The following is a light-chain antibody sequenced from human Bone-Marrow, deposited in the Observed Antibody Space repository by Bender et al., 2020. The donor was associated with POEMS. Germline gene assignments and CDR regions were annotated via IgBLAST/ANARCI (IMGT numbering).Light chain of an antibody. CDR3: SSFASGTTFV. CDR2: EVN. CDR1: NSNVGIYNL. J-gene: IGLJ1*01. Sequence: QSALTQPASVSGSPGQSITISCTGTNSNVGIYNLVSWFQQYPGKAPKLVIYEVNKRPSGVSPRFSGSKSGNTASLTISGLQPEDEADYYCSSFASGTTFVFGGGTKVTVL. V-gene: IGLV2-23*02.